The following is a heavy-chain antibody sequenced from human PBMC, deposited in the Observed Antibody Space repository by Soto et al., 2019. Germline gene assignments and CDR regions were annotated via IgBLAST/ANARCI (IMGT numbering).Heavy chain of an antibody. CDR2: IYYSGST. CDR3: ARGPRDHFYYDSSDYARSYGAFDL. Sequence: TSETLSLTCTVSGGSISSGGYYWSWIRQHPGKGLEWIGYIYYSGSTYYNPSLKSRVTISVDTSKNQFSLKLSSVTAADTAVYYCARGPRDHFYYDSSDYARSYGAFDLWGQGTMVTVSS. J-gene: IGHJ3*01. V-gene: IGHV4-31*03. D-gene: IGHD3-22*01. CDR1: GGSISSGGYY.